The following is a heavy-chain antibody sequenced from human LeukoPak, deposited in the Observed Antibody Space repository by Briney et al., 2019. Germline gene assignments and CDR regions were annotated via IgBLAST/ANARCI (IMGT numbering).Heavy chain of an antibody. Sequence: QSGGALRLSCAASGFAVSSTYMSWVRQAPGKGLEWVSVIYTGGSTYYADSVKGRFTISRDNSKNTLYLQMNSLRAEDTAVYYCARDSGYISDYWGQETLVTVSS. V-gene: IGHV3-66*01. CDR3: ARDSGYISDY. CDR1: GFAVSSTY. CDR2: IYTGGST. J-gene: IGHJ4*02. D-gene: IGHD1-1*01.